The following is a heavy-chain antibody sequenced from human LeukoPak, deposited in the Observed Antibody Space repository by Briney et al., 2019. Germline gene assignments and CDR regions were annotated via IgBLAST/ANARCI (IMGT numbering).Heavy chain of an antibody. J-gene: IGHJ4*02. D-gene: IGHD5-18*01. CDR2: ISSSSSYI. V-gene: IGHV3-21*01. CDR3: ARGVQLWLPRFDY. Sequence: GGSLRLSCAASGFTFSSYSINWVRQAPGQGLEWVSSISSSSSYIYYADSVKGRFTISRDNAKNSLYLQMNSLRAEDTAVYYCARGVQLWLPRFDYWGQGTLVTVSS. CDR1: GFTFSSYS.